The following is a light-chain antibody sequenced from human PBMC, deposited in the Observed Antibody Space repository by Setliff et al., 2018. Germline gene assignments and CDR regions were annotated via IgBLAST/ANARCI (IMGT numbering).Light chain of an antibody. CDR1: SSDVGGYNY. CDR2: DVI. J-gene: IGLJ1*01. V-gene: IGLV2-23*02. CDR3: CSYAGSSTYV. Sequence: QSALTQPASVSGSPGQSITISCTGTSSDVGGYNYVSWYQQHPGKAPKLMIYDVIKWPSGVSNRFSGSKSGNTASLTISGLQAEDEADYYCCSYAGSSTYVFGTGTKVTVL.